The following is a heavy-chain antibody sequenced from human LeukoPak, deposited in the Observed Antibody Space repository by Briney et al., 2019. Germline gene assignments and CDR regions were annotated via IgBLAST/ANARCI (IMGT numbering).Heavy chain of an antibody. CDR3: ARDEYSSSSGGGPS. V-gene: IGHV3-21*01. J-gene: IGHJ4*02. Sequence: GGSLRLSCAASGFTFSSYAMSWVRQAPGKGLEWVSSISSSSSYIYYADSVKGRFTISRDNAKNSLYLQMNSLRAEDTAVYYCARDEYSSSSGGGPSWGQGTLVTVSS. CDR2: ISSSSSYI. CDR1: GFTFSSYA. D-gene: IGHD6-6*01.